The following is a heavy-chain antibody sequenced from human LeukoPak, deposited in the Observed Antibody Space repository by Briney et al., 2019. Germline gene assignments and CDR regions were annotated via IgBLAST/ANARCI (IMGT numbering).Heavy chain of an antibody. CDR2: INPNSGGT. CDR1: GYTFTGYY. CDR3: YYRVSSGYLT. V-gene: IGHV1-2*02. D-gene: IGHD3-22*01. Sequence: ASVKVSCRASGYTFTGYYMHWVRQAPGQGLEWMGWINPNSGGTYYAQKFQGRVSMTRDTSISTAYMELSSLRSDDTAVYYCYYRVSSGYLTWGQGTLVAVSS. J-gene: IGHJ4*02.